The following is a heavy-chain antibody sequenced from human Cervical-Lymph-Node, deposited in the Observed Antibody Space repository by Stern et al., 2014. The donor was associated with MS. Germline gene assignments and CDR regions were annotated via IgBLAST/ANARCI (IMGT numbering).Heavy chain of an antibody. CDR2: ITAGNGDT. CDR1: GYTFTNYA. V-gene: IGHV1-3*01. CDR3: ASKIQGNSPGFDN. J-gene: IGHJ4*02. D-gene: IGHD1-1*01. Sequence: QVQLVESGAEVKKPGASVKVSCKASGYTFTNYAIHWVRQAPGQRLEWMGRITAGNGDTKHSQEFQGRVTITRDTSASTAYMELSSLRSEDTAVYYCASKIQGNSPGFDNWGQGTLVTVSS.